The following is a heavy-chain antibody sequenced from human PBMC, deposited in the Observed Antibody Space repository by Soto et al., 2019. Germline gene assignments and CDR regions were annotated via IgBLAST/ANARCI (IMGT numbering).Heavy chain of an antibody. CDR1: GFTTY. V-gene: IGHV3-66*01. CDR2: IYSGGAT. CDR3: ASSRGTFNDY. J-gene: IGHJ4*02. D-gene: IGHD3-10*01. Sequence: EVQLVESGGGLVQPGGSLRLSCADSGFTTYMTWVRQAPEKGLEWVSLIYSGGATYYADSVKGRFTISRDNSKNTLYLQMNSLRPEDTAVYYCASSRGTFNDYWGQGTLVTVSS.